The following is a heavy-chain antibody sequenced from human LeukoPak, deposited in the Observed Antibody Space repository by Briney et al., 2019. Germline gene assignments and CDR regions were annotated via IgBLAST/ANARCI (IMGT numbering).Heavy chain of an antibody. CDR1: GYTFTSYY. CDR3: AKTSYYDSGGQGAFVF. V-gene: IGHV1-46*01. D-gene: IGHD3-22*01. J-gene: IGHJ3*01. CDR2: INSSGGST. Sequence: ASVKVSCKASGYTFTSYYMHWVRQAPGQGLEWMGIINSSGGSTSYAQRFQGRVTMTRDTSTTTVYMELSSLRSEDTAVYYCAKTSYYDSGGQGAFVFWGQGTMVTVSS.